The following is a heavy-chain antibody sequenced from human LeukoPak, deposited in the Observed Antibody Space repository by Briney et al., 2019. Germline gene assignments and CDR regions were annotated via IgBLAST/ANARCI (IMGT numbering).Heavy chain of an antibody. CDR2: ISYHESNK. CDR1: GFTFSSYG. J-gene: IGHJ6*02. CDR3: AKDHCSGTSCFNYYGMDV. Sequence: GRSLRLSCAASGFTFSSYGMHWVRQAPGKGLEWVAVISYHESNKYHADSVKGRFTISRDNSKNTLYLQMNSLRAEDTAVYYCAKDHCSGTSCFNYYGMDVWGQGTTVTVSS. D-gene: IGHD2-2*01. V-gene: IGHV3-30*18.